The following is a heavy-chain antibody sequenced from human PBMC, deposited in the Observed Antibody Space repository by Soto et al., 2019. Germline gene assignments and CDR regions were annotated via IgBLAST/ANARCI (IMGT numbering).Heavy chain of an antibody. V-gene: IGHV4-34*01. J-gene: IGHJ4*02. D-gene: IGHD6-13*01. CDR3: ARPAIAAAVSAFDY. CDR2: INHSGST. CDR1: GGSFSGYY. Sequence: QVQLQQWGAGLLKPSETLSLTCAVYGGSFSGYYWSWIRQPPGKGLEWIGEINHSGSTNYNPSLRRRARXXVXTXXNQISLKLSSVTAADTAVYYCARPAIAAAVSAFDYWGQGTLVTVSS.